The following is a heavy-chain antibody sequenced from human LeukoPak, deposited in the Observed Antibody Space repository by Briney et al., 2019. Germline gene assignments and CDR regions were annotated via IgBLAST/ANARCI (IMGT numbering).Heavy chain of an antibody. Sequence: PGGSLRLSCAASGFTFSNAWMSWVRQAPGKGLEWVGRIKSKTDGGTTDYAAPVKGRFTISRDDSKNTLYLQMNSLKTEDTAVYYCTTDIGDMRSFMITFGGVIVDEWGQGTLVTVSS. CDR1: GFTFSNAW. CDR2: IKSKTDGGTT. J-gene: IGHJ4*02. CDR3: TTDIGDMRSFMITFGGVIVDE. D-gene: IGHD3-16*02. V-gene: IGHV3-15*01.